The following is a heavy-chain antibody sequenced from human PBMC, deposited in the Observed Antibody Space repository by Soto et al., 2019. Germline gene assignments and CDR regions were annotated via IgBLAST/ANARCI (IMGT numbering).Heavy chain of an antibody. CDR3: AKGGAPMVRYGMEV. J-gene: IGHJ6*02. D-gene: IGHD3-10*01. CDR1: GFTFSTYA. V-gene: IGHV3-23*01. CDR2: ISGSGGTT. Sequence: GGSLRLSCAASGFTFSTYAMSWVRQAPGKGLEWVSAISGSGGTTYYADSVKGRFTISRDNSKNTLYLQMNSLRAEDTAVYYCAKGGAPMVRYGMEVWGQGTTVTVSS.